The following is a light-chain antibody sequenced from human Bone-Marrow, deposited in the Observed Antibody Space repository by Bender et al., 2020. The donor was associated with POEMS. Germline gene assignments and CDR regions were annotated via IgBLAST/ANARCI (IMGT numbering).Light chain of an antibody. CDR1: NRDVGAYDF. CDR2: DVS. J-gene: IGLJ3*02. V-gene: IGLV2-14*03. Sequence: QSALTQPASVSAYPGQSITISCTGTNRDVGAYDFVSWYQQHPGKPPKLIIYDVSNRPSGISNRFSGSKSGTSASLAITGLQAEDEGDYYCNSYTSSSTWVFGGGTKLTVL. CDR3: NSYTSSSTWV.